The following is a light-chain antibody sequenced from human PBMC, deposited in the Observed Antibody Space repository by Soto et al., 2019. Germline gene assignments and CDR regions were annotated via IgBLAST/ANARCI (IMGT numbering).Light chain of an antibody. CDR3: QQYGSSPRTIT. CDR1: QSVSSSY. V-gene: IGKV3-20*01. CDR2: GAS. Sequence: ENVLTQSPGTLSLSPGERATLSCRASQSVSSSYLAWYQQKPGQAPRLLIYGASSRATGIPDRFSGSGSGSDFTLTISRLEPEDFAVYYCQQYGSSPRTITFGQGTRLEIK. J-gene: IGKJ5*01.